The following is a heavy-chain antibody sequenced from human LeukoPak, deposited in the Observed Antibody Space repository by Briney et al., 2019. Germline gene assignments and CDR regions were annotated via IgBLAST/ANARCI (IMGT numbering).Heavy chain of an antibody. CDR2: IRYDGSNK. J-gene: IGHJ4*02. CDR3: ANYYNSGPQGDY. Sequence: PGGSLRLSCAASGFTFSSYGMHWVRQAPGKGLEWVAFIRYDGSNKYYADSVKGRFTISRDNSKNTLYLQMNSLRVDDTAVYYCANYYNSGPQGDYWGQGTLVTVSS. CDR1: GFTFSSYG. V-gene: IGHV3-30*02. D-gene: IGHD3-10*01.